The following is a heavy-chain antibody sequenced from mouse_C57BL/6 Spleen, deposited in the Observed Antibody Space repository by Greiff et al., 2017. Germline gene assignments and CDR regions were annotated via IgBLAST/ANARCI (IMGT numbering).Heavy chain of an antibody. V-gene: IGHV1-15*01. CDR1: GYTFTDYE. J-gene: IGHJ3*01. D-gene: IGHD1-2*01. CDR2: IDPETGGT. Sequence: QVQLQQSGAELVRPGASVTLSCKASGYTFTDYEMHWVKQTPVHGLEWIGAIDPETGGTAYNQKFKGKAILTADKSSSTAYMELRSLTSEDSAVYYCPTANWSWFAYWGQGTLVTVSA. CDR3: PTANWSWFAY.